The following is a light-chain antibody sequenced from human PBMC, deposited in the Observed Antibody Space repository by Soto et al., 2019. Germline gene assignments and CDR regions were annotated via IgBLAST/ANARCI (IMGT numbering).Light chain of an antibody. CDR3: SSYTISSPFCV. J-gene: IGLJ1*01. CDR2: DVS. V-gene: IGLV2-14*01. Sequence: QSALTQPASVSGSPGQSITISCTGTSSDVGGYNYVSWYQQHPGKAPKLMIYDVSNRPSGVSNRFSGSKSGNTASLTISGLQAEDESDYYCSSYTISSPFCVFGTGTKLTVL. CDR1: SSDVGGYNY.